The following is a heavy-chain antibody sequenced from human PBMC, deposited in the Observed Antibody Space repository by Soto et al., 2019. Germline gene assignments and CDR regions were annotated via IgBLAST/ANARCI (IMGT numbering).Heavy chain of an antibody. CDR2: IKSKTDGGTT. D-gene: IGHD3-3*01. CDR1: GFTFSNAW. V-gene: IGHV3-15*01. Sequence: GGSLRLSCAASGFTFSNAWMSWVRQAPGKGLEWVGRIKSKTDGGTTDYAAPVKGRFTISRDDSKNTLYLQMNSLKTEDTAVYYCTTGRVRDKTYYDFWSGYRRYFDYWGQGTLVTVSS. CDR3: TTGRVRDKTYYDFWSGYRRYFDY. J-gene: IGHJ4*02.